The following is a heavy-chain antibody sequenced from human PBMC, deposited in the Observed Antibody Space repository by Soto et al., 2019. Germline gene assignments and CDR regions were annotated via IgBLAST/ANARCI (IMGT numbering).Heavy chain of an antibody. CDR2: INAGNGNT. CDR1: GYTFTSYV. CDR3: ARDGFTIFGVVQGYYYGMDV. D-gene: IGHD3-3*01. Sequence: ASVKVSCKASGYTFTSYVVHWVRQAPGQRLEWMGWINAGNGNTKYSQKFQGRVTITRDTSASTAYMELSSLRSEDTAVYYCARDGFTIFGVVQGYYYGMDVWGQGTTVTVSS. V-gene: IGHV1-3*01. J-gene: IGHJ6*02.